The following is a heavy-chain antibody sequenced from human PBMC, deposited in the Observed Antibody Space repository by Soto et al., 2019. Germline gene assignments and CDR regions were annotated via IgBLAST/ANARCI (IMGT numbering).Heavy chain of an antibody. J-gene: IGHJ6*02. Sequence: SETLSLTCAVYGGSFSGYYWSWIRQPPGKGLEWIGEINHSGSTNYNPSLKSRVTISVDTSKNQFSLKLSSVTAADTAVYYCARGRWIQLWLGYYYYGMDVWGQGTTVTVSS. V-gene: IGHV4-34*01. CDR1: GGSFSGYY. D-gene: IGHD5-18*01. CDR3: ARGRWIQLWLGYYYYGMDV. CDR2: INHSGST.